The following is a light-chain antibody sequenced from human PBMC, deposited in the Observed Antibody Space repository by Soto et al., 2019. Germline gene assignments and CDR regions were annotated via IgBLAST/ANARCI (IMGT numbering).Light chain of an antibody. CDR3: QQLYTFPFT. Sequence: DIQLTQSPSLLSASIGDRVTITCRASHDISTFLAWYQQKPGKAPKLLIYEASTLQSGVPSRFSGSGYGTEFTLTISGLLPEDFAAYHCQQLYTFPFTFGQGTRL. CDR1: HDISTF. J-gene: IGKJ5*01. V-gene: IGKV1-9*01. CDR2: EAS.